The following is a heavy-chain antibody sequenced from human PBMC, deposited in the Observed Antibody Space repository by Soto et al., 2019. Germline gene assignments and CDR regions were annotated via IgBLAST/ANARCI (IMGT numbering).Heavy chain of an antibody. CDR1: AYTSTNYY. V-gene: IGHV1-46*03. J-gene: IGHJ6*03. CDR2: INPSGGRT. CDR3: AIAGPVTLYDSYMDV. Sequence: QVQLVQSGAEVKKPGASVKVSCKASAYTSTNYYIHWVRQAPGQGLEWMGIINPSGGRTSYPQKFRGRVTMTRDTSTSTVYMELRSLRSEDTAVYYCAIAGPVTLYDSYMDVWGKGTTVTVSS.